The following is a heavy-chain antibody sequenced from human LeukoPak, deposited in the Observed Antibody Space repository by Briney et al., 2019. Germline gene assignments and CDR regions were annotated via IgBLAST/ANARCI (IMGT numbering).Heavy chain of an antibody. CDR2: INWNGGSR. D-gene: IGHD3-22*01. V-gene: IGHV3-20*04. J-gene: IGHJ4*02. CDR3: ARSRHSYDSTGFPHY. Sequence: PGGSLRLSCAASGFTFLSYGMHWVRQAPGKGLEWVSGINWNGGSRGYADSVKGRFTISRDNAKNSLYLQMNSLRAEDTALYYCARSRHSYDSTGFPHYWGQGTLVTVSS. CDR1: GFTFLSYG.